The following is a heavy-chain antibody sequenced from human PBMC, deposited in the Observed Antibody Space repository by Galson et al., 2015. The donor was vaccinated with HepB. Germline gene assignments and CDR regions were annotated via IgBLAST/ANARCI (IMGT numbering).Heavy chain of an antibody. D-gene: IGHD3-3*01. J-gene: IGHJ4*02. CDR1: GGTFSSYA. V-gene: IGHV1-69*13. Sequence: SVKVSCKASGGTFSSYAISWVRQAPGQGLEWMGGIIPIFGTANYAQKFQGRVTITADESTSTAYMELSSLRSEDTAVYYCARGAPGFGVVISFDYWGQGTLVTVSS. CDR3: ARGAPGFGVVISFDY. CDR2: IIPIFGTA.